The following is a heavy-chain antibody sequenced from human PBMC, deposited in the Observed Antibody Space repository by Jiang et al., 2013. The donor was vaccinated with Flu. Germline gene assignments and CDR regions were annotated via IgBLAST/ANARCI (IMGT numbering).Heavy chain of an antibody. Sequence: VQLVESGGGLGQPGGSLRLSCAASGFTFSSYAMSWVRQGPGKGLEWVSAISSGGHSTYYADSVKGRFTISRDNSENTLYLQMNSLTAEDTAIYYCAKEGLAAEWFDPWGQGTLVTVSS. CDR3: AKEGLAAEWFDP. J-gene: IGHJ5*02. V-gene: IGHV3-23*04. CDR1: GFTFSSYA. CDR2: ISSGGHST. D-gene: IGHD6-13*01.